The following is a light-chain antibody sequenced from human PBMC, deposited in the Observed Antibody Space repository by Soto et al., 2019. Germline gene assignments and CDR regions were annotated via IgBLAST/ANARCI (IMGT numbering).Light chain of an antibody. V-gene: IGKV1-27*01. CDR1: QAINNY. J-gene: IGKJ4*01. CDR2: AAS. CDR3: QKFNAVPT. Sequence: DIQMTQSPSSLSASVGDRVTITCRASQAINNYLAWYQQKPGKVPTLLISAASTLQSVVPSRFSVSGSGTDFTLTISSLQPEDVATYYCQKFNAVPTFGRGTKVEI.